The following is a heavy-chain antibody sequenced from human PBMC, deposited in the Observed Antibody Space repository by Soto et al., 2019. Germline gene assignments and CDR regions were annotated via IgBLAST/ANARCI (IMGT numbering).Heavy chain of an antibody. Sequence: QVQLVQSGAEVKKPGASVKVSCKAYGYTFSTYGFSWVRQAPGQGLEWMGWIGADNGDTNYAQNFQGRVTMTTDTSTTTSYMERRSLTSDDTDVYFCARDWKGAEGFDHWGHGTLVTFSS. CDR2: IGADNGDT. D-gene: IGHD1-1*01. CDR1: GYTFSTYG. V-gene: IGHV1-18*01. CDR3: ARDWKGAEGFDH. J-gene: IGHJ4*01.